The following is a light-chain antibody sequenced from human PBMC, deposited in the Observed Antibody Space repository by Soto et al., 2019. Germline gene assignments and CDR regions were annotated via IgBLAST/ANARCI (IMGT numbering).Light chain of an antibody. J-gene: IGKJ4*01. CDR3: QQSYSHQLT. CDR1: QSISRY. CDR2: VAS. Sequence: DIQMTQSPSSLSAFVGDRVTITCRARQSISRYLNWYQQKTGKAPKLLIYVASSLQSGVPSRFIGSGSGTDFTLTISSLQPEDFGTYYCQQSYSHQLTFGGGTKVEIK. V-gene: IGKV1-39*01.